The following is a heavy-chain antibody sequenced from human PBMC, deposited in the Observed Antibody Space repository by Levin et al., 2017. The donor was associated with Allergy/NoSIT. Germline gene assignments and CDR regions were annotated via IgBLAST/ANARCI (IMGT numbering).Heavy chain of an antibody. CDR3: AGEPNSPYYYHYGLDV. V-gene: IGHV4-39*07. CDR2: IYYDGSA. J-gene: IGHJ6*02. D-gene: IGHD2/OR15-2a*01. CDR1: GGSISDDSYY. Sequence: SQTLSLTCTVSGGSISDDSYYWAWVRQPPGKGLEWVGSIYYDGSAYYNPSLKTRLTISVDTSKNQFSLRVNSVIAADPAVYYCAGEPNSPYYYHYGLDVWGPGTTVTVSS.